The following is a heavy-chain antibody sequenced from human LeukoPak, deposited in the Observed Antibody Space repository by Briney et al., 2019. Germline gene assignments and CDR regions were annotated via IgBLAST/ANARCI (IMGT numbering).Heavy chain of an antibody. CDR3: ARLYCSSTSCYLYYYYGMDV. Sequence: ASVKVSCKASGYTFTSYDINWVRQATGQGLGWMGWMNPNSGNTGYAQKFQGRVTMTRNTSISTAYMELSSLRSEDAAVYYCARLYCSSTSCYLYYYYGMDVWGQGTTVTVSS. D-gene: IGHD2-2*01. V-gene: IGHV1-8*01. J-gene: IGHJ6*02. CDR2: MNPNSGNT. CDR1: GYTFTSYD.